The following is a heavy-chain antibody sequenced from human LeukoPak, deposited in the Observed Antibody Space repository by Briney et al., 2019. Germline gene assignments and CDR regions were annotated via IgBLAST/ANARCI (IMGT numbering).Heavy chain of an antibody. Sequence: GASVKVSCKASGYTFTSYYVHWVRQAPGEGLEWMGIINPSGGSTSYAQKFQGRVTMTRDTSISTAYMELSRLRSDDTAVYYCARVGAESYYYYYMDVWGKGTTVTVSS. D-gene: IGHD3-16*01. CDR2: INPSGGST. J-gene: IGHJ6*03. CDR1: GYTFTSYY. CDR3: ARVGAESYYYYYMDV. V-gene: IGHV1-46*01.